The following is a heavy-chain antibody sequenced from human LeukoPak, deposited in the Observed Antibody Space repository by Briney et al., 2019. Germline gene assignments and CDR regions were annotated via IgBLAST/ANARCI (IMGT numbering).Heavy chain of an antibody. D-gene: IGHD1-26*01. CDR1: GGSFSGYY. V-gene: IGHV4-34*01. J-gene: IGHJ5*02. CDR2: INHSGST. CDR3: AREWTPAWFDP. Sequence: SETPSLTCAVYGGSFSGYYWSWIRQPPGKGLEWIGEINHSGSTNYNPSLKSRVTISVDTSKNQFSLKLSSVTAADTAVYYCAREWTPAWFDPWGQGTLVTVSS.